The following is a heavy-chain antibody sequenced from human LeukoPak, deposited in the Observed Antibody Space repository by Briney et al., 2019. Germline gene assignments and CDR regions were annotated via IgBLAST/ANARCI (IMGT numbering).Heavy chain of an antibody. J-gene: IGHJ4*02. V-gene: IGHV3-23*01. Sequence: GGSLRLSCAVSGLTFSGSWITWVRQAPGKGMEWVSGISPSGDITYYADSVKGRFTISRDNSKNTLYLEVISLTAEDTAVYYCAKDDAWLRFGEWSQGTLVTVSS. CDR1: GLTFSGSW. CDR3: AKDDAWLRFGE. CDR2: ISPSGDIT. D-gene: IGHD3-10*01.